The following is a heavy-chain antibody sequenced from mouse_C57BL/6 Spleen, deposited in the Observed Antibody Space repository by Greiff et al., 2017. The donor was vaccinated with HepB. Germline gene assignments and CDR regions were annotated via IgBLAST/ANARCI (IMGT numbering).Heavy chain of an antibody. CDR3: AREGAIYYGNYEFDY. D-gene: IGHD2-1*01. J-gene: IGHJ2*01. CDR2: INYDGSST. Sequence: EVQLVESEGGLVQPGSSMKLSCTASGFTFSDYYMAWVRQVPEKGLEWVANINYDGSSTYYLDSLKSRFIISRDNAKNILYLQMSSLKSEDTATYYCAREGAIYYGNYEFDYWGQGTTLTVSS. V-gene: IGHV5-16*01. CDR1: GFTFSDYY.